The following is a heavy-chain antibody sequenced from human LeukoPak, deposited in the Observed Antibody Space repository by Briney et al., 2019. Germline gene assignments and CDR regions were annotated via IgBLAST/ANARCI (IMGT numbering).Heavy chain of an antibody. Sequence: SETLSLTCTASGGSISSSSYYWGWIRQPPGKGLEWIGSIYYSGSTYYNPSLKSRVTISVDTSKNQFSLKLTSVTAADTAVYHCARDAYDFWSGSYYYMDGWGKGPTVTVSS. CDR3: ARDAYDFWSGSYYYMDG. D-gene: IGHD3-3*01. J-gene: IGHJ6*03. V-gene: IGHV4-39*01. CDR1: GGSISSSSYY. CDR2: IYYSGST.